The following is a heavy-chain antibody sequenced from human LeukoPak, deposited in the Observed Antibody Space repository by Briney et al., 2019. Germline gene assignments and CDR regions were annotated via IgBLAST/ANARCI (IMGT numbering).Heavy chain of an antibody. V-gene: IGHV3-48*01. D-gene: IGHD1-26*01. J-gene: IGHJ4*02. CDR1: GFTFSSYS. Sequence: PGGSLRLSCAASGFTFSSYSMNWVRQALGKGLEWVSYISGSSSTIYYADSVKGRFTISRDNSKNTLYLQVNSLRAEDTAVYYCAKGGKWDVTPFDYWGQGTLVTVSS. CDR2: ISGSSSTI. CDR3: AKGGKWDVTPFDY.